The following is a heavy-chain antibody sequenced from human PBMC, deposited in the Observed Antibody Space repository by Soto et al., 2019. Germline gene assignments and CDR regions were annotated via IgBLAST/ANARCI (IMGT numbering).Heavy chain of an antibody. J-gene: IGHJ4*02. V-gene: IGHV3-30*18. Sequence: QVQLVESGGGVVQPGRSLRLSCAASGFTFSSYGMHWVRQAPGKGLEWVAVISYDGSNKYYADSVKGRFTISRDNSKNTLDLQMNCLRAEDTAVYYCAKDHGYGDYSRYDYWGQGTLVTVSS. D-gene: IGHD4-17*01. CDR3: AKDHGYGDYSRYDY. CDR1: GFTFSSYG. CDR2: ISYDGSNK.